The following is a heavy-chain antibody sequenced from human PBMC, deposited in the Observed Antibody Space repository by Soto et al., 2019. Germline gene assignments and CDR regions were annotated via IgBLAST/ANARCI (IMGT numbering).Heavy chain of an antibody. D-gene: IGHD3-16*01. Sequence: QVQLVESGGGVVQPGRSLRLSCAASGFTFSSYGMHWVRQAPGKGLELVAVISYDGSNKYYADSVKGRFTISRDNSKNTLYLQMNSLRAEDTAVYYCAKDAGRDYDLDYWGQGTLVTVSS. CDR3: AKDAGRDYDLDY. J-gene: IGHJ4*02. V-gene: IGHV3-30*18. CDR1: GFTFSSYG. CDR2: ISYDGSNK.